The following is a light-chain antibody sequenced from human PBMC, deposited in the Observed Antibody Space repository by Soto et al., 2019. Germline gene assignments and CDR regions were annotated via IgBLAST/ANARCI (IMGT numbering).Light chain of an antibody. CDR1: QSVSSN. Sequence: IVMTQSPFTLSVSPGERVTLSCRASQSVSSNLAWYQQKPGQAPSLLIYGAFTRATGIPARFSGTGSGTEFTLTISSLQSEDFEIYYCQQYNDWPLTFGQGTKVDIK. CDR3: QQYNDWPLT. CDR2: GAF. J-gene: IGKJ1*01. V-gene: IGKV3-15*01.